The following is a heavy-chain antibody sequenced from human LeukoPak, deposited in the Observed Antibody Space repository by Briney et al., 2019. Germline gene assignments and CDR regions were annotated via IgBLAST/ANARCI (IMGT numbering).Heavy chain of an antibody. CDR1: GGSVSSSH. CDR2: VDYSGST. Sequence: NPSETLSLNCTVSGGSVSSSHWNWLRQPPGKGLEWIGNVDYSGSTKYNPSLRSRLTMSLDTSNNQFSLKLRSVTASDTALYYCTRGYYEPFDRWGQGTLVTVSS. V-gene: IGHV4-59*02. J-gene: IGHJ4*02. CDR3: TRGYYEPFDR. D-gene: IGHD3-22*01.